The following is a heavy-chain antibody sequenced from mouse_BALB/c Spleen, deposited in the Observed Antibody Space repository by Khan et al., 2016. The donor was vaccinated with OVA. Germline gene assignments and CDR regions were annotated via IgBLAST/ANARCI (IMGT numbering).Heavy chain of an antibody. Sequence: EVQLQESGPGLVKPSQSLSLTCTVTGYSITSDSAWNWIRQFPGNKLEWMGYINYSGITSYNPPLKSRISIARETSTNHFFLQLNSVTTEDTATYFCAGGVRLTYWGQGTLVTVSA. CDR2: INYSGIT. J-gene: IGHJ3*01. CDR1: GYSITSDSA. D-gene: IGHD2-14*01. CDR3: AGGVRLTY. V-gene: IGHV3-2*02.